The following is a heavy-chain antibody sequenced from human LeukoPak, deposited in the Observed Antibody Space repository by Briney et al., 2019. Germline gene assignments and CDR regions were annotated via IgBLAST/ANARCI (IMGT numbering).Heavy chain of an antibody. V-gene: IGHV4-38-2*02. CDR2: IYHSGST. J-gene: IGHJ5*02. Sequence: SETLSLTCTVSGYSISGGYYWGWIRQPPGKGLEWIGGIYHSGSTYYNPSLKSRVTISVDTSKNQFSLKLSSVTAADTAVYYCARVCDGRYYYDSSGRYNWFDPWGQGTLVTVSS. CDR3: ARVCDGRYYYDSSGRYNWFDP. D-gene: IGHD3-22*01. CDR1: GYSISGGYY.